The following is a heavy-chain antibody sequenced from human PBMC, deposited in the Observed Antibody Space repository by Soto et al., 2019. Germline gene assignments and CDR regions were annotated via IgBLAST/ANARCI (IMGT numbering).Heavy chain of an antibody. CDR3: ARVRSDCTNGGCSLSAGLDAFDI. J-gene: IGHJ3*02. Sequence: EVQLVESGGGLVKPGGSLRLSCAASGFTFSSYSMNWVRQAPGKGLEWVSSISSSSSYIYYADSVKGRFTISRDNAKNSLYLQMNSLRAEDTAVYYCARVRSDCTNGGCSLSAGLDAFDIWGQGTMVTVSS. V-gene: IGHV3-21*01. CDR2: ISSSSSYI. CDR1: GFTFSSYS. D-gene: IGHD2-8*01.